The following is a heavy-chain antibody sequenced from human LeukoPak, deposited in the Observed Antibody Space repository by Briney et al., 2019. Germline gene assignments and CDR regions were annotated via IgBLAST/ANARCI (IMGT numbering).Heavy chain of an antibody. CDR2: FRSKIDGGAT. CDR3: YTSITDY. CDR1: GFNVNNAW. D-gene: IGHD2-21*01. Sequence: KPGGSLRLSCAASGFNVNNAWMSWVRQAPGKGLEWVGRFRSKIDGGATDYAAPVKGRFTISRDDSKNTLYLQINSLKIEDTAMYYCYTSITDYWGQGTLVTVSS. V-gene: IGHV3-15*07. J-gene: IGHJ4*02.